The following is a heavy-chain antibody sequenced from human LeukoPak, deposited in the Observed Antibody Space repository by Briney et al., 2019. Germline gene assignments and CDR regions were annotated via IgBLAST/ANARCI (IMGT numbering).Heavy chain of an antibody. V-gene: IGHV3-7*01. CDR1: GFTFSSYW. CDR3: ARDRYDSSGITSYYGMDV. D-gene: IGHD3-22*01. Sequence: AGGSLRLSCAASGFTFSSYWMSWVRQAPGKGLEWVANIKQDGSEKYYVDSVKGRFTISRDNAKNSLYLQMNSLRAEDTAVYYCARDRYDSSGITSYYGMDVWGQGTTVTVSS. J-gene: IGHJ6*02. CDR2: IKQDGSEK.